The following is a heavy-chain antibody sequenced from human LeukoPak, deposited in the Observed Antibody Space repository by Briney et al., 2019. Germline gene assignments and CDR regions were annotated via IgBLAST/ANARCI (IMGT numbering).Heavy chain of an antibody. CDR1: GGTFSTYA. J-gene: IGHJ6*02. D-gene: IGHD3-9*01. Sequence: SVKVSCTTSGGTFSTYALNWVRQAPGQGLEWMGGVIPAFRSSKSAQKFQDRLTITTDESTSTAYMELNSLTSEDTAVYYGARERSEVAINSGVTIFDRTSMDIWGHGTMVTVSS. CDR3: ARERSEVAINSGVTIFDRTSMDI. V-gene: IGHV1-69*05. CDR2: VIPAFRSS.